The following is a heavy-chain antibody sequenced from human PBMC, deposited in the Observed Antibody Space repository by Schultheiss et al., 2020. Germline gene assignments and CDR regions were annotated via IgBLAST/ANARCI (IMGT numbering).Heavy chain of an antibody. J-gene: IGHJ4*02. CDR1: GGTFSSYA. CDR3: ARGHRLDDYIWGSYRSREFDY. Sequence: SVKVSCKASGGTFSSYAISWVRQAPGQGLEWMGGIIPIFGTANYAQKFQGRVTITADESTSTAYMELRSLRSDDTAVYYCARGHRLDDYIWGSYRSREFDYWGQGTLVTVSS. D-gene: IGHD3-16*02. CDR2: IIPIFGTA. V-gene: IGHV1-69*13.